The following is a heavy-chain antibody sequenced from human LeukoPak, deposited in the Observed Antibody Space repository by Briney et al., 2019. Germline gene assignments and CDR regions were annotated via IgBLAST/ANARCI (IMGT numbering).Heavy chain of an antibody. CDR2: IYYSGST. Sequence: SETLSLTCTVSGDSISRYYWSWIRQPPGKGLQWIGYIYYSGSTYYNPSLKSRVTISVDTSKNQFSLKLSSVTAADTAVYYCATVNRGITIFGVVDYWGQGTLVTVSS. D-gene: IGHD3-3*01. V-gene: IGHV4-59*08. J-gene: IGHJ4*02. CDR1: GDSISRYY. CDR3: ATVNRGITIFGVVDY.